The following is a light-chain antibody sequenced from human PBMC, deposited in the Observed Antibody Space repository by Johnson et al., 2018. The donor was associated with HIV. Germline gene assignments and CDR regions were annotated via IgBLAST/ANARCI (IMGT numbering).Light chain of an antibody. V-gene: IGLV1-51*01. Sequence: QLVLTQPPSVSAAPGQKVTISCSGSSSNIGNNYVSWYQQLPGTAPKLLIYDNNKRPSGTPDRFSGSKSGTSANLAITGLQTGDEADYYGGTWDSSLRSGFFGTGTKVTVL. J-gene: IGLJ1*01. CDR2: DNN. CDR3: GTWDSSLRSGF. CDR1: SSNIGNNY.